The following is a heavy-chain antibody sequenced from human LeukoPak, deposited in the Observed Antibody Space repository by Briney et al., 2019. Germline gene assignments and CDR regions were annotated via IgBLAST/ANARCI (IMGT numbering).Heavy chain of an antibody. V-gene: IGHV1-58*02. CDR2: MFVGSGTT. CDR3: AVAYCGGDCYQPLDY. CDR1: GFTFTSSA. Sequence: SVKVSCKASGFTFTSSAMQWVRPARRQRLEWIGWMFVGSGTTNYAQKFQERVTITRDMSTRTAYMELSSLRSDDTAVYYCAVAYCGGDCYQPLDYWGQGTLVTVSS. J-gene: IGHJ4*02. D-gene: IGHD2-21*02.